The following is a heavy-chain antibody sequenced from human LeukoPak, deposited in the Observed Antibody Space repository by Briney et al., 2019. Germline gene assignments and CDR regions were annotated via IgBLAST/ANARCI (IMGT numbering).Heavy chain of an antibody. D-gene: IGHD5-24*01. CDR2: IHDSGST. J-gene: IGHJ3*02. CDR1: GDSITSGGYS. Sequence: SETLSLTCAVSGDSITSGGYSWSWIRQTPGKGLEWIAYIHDSGSTYNNPSLKSRVTISVDTSKNQFSLRLSSVTAADTAVYYCARVRGDGYKIFDIWGQGTMVTVSS. CDR3: ARVRGDGYKIFDI. V-gene: IGHV4-30-4*07.